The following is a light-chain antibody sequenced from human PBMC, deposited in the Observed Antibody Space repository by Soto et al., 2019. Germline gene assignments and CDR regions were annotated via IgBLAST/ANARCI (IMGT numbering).Light chain of an antibody. CDR1: SSDVGGYNY. CDR3: CSHAGSDTFI. V-gene: IGLV2-11*01. J-gene: IGLJ2*01. CDR2: DVN. Sequence: QSVLTQPRSVSGSPGQSVTISCTGTSSDVGGYNYVSWYQQHPGKAPKLMIYDVNKRPSGVPDRFSGSKSGNTASLTISGLQAEDEADYYCCSHAGSDTFIFGGGTKLTVL.